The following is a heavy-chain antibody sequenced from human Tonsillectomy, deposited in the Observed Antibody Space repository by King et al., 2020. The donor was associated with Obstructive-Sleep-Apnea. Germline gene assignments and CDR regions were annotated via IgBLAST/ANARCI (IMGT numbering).Heavy chain of an antibody. V-gene: IGHV4-30-4*01. J-gene: IGHJ3*02. CDR1: GGSISSGDYY. D-gene: IGHD2-2*01. CDR2: IYNSGSP. Sequence: VQLQESGPGLVKPSQTLSLTCTVSGGSISSGDYYWSWIRQPPGKGLEWIGYIYNSGSPYYNPSLKSRISPSVATPKNQFSLKLSSVTAATTAVYYCARGYCSSTSCYEGGGFDIWGQGTMVTVSS. CDR3: ARGYCSSTSCYEGGGFDI.